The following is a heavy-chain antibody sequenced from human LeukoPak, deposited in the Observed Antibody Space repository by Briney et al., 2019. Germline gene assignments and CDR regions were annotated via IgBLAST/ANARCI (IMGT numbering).Heavy chain of an antibody. CDR3: ATGVPPDGY. V-gene: IGHV3-23*01. CDR2: ISGSGGST. J-gene: IGHJ4*02. Sequence: PAGSLRLSCAASGFTFSSYAMSWVRQAPGRGLEWVSTISGSGGSTHYADSVKGRFTISRDNSKNTLYLQMNSLRAEDTAVYYCATGVPPDGYWGQGTLVTVSS. D-gene: IGHD3-10*01. CDR1: GFTFSSYA.